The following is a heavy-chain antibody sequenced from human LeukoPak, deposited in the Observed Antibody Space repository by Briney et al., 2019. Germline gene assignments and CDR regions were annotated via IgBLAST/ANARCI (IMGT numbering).Heavy chain of an antibody. V-gene: IGHV3-30*02. D-gene: IGHD3-22*01. J-gene: IGHJ6*03. CDR1: GFTFSNYG. Sequence: GGSLRLSRAASGFTFSNYGMHWVRQAPGKGLEWVAFIRYDGSIKYYADSVKGRFTISRDSSKNTLYLQMNDLSAEDTAVYYCARGGYDISDYYYYYYYMDVWGKGTTVTVSS. CDR2: IRYDGSIK. CDR3: ARGGYDISDYYYYYYYMDV.